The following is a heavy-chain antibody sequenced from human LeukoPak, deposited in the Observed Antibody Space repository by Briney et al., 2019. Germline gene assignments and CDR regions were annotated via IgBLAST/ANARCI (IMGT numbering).Heavy chain of an antibody. CDR1: GFTFSSYA. CDR2: ISGSGGST. Sequence: GGSLRLSCAASGFTFSSYAMNWVRQAPGKGLEWVSTISGSGGSTYYADSVKGRFTISRDNSNNTLYLQMNSQRAEDTAVYYCAKDTGYISFDWFDPWGQGTLVTVSS. CDR3: AKDTGYISFDWFDP. J-gene: IGHJ5*02. V-gene: IGHV3-23*01. D-gene: IGHD6-19*01.